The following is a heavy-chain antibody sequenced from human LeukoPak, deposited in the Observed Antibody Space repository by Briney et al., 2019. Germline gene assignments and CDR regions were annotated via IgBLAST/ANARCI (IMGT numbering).Heavy chain of an antibody. V-gene: IGHV1-46*01. D-gene: IGHD1-26*01. CDR3: ARDRRSGSYPGWFDP. J-gene: IGHJ5*02. Sequence: GASVKVSCKASGYTFTSYYMHWVRQAPGQGLEWMGIINPSGGSTSYAQKFQGRVTMTRDTSTSTVYMELSSLRSEDTAVYYCARDRRSGSYPGWFDPWGQGTLVTVSS. CDR2: INPSGGST. CDR1: GYTFTSYY.